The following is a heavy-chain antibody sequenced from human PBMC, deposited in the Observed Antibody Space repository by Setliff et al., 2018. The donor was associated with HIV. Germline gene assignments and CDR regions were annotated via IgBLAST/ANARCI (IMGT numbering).Heavy chain of an antibody. CDR3: ARRSLEYYYDSSATGAFDI. J-gene: IGHJ3*02. V-gene: IGHV4-4*02. CDR2: IYHSGST. Sequence: SETLSLTCAVSGGSISSSNWWSWVRQPPGKGLEWIGEIYHSGSTNYNPSLKSRVTISVDTSKNQFSLKLSSVTAADTAVYYCARRSLEYYYDSSATGAFDIWGQGTMVTVSS. CDR1: GGSISSSNW. D-gene: IGHD3-22*01.